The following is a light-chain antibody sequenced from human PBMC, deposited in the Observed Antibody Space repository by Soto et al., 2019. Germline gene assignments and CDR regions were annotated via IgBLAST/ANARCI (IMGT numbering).Light chain of an antibody. CDR2: GAS. Sequence: DIQMTQSPSSLSASVGDRVTITCRASQSIGIYLNWYQQKPGKAPNLLIYGASTWRSGVPSRFSGSGSGTDFTLTISSLHPEDFAAYYCQQVYSSLTFGGGTKVEI. J-gene: IGKJ4*01. V-gene: IGKV1-39*01. CDR3: QQVYSSLT. CDR1: QSIGIY.